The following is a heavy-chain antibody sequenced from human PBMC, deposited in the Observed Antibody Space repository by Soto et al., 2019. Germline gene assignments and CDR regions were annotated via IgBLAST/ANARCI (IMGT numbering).Heavy chain of an antibody. CDR2: IGPNKGDT. J-gene: IGHJ4*02. CDR3: GRGRSGELVFVY. Sequence: QVQLVQSGAEVKKSGASVKVSCKASGYTFTGHYIHWVRQAPGQGPEWVGEIGPNKGDTKYAQKFQGRVTMTRDTSISTVYMELSNLSPDDTAVYYCGRGRSGELVFVYWGQGTLVTVYS. CDR1: GYTFTGHY. D-gene: IGHD1-7*01. V-gene: IGHV1-2*02.